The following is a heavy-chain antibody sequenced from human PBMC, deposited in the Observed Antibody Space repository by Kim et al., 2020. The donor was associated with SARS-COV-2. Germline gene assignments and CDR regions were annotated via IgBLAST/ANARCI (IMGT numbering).Heavy chain of an antibody. V-gene: IGHV4-34*01. D-gene: IGHD3-10*01. CDR3: ARARFGESLDY. CDR1: GGSFSGYY. J-gene: IGHJ4*02. CDR2: INHSGST. Sequence: SETLSLTCAVYGGSFSGYYWSWIRQPPGKGLEWIGEINHSGSTNYNPSLKSRVTISVDTSKNQFSLKLSSVTAADTAVYYCARARFGESLDYWGQGTLVTVSS.